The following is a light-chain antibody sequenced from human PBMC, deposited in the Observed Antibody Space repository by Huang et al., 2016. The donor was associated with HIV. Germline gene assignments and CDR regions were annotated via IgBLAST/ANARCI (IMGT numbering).Light chain of an antibody. J-gene: IGKJ2*01. CDR1: QSFSNY. Sequence: EIVLTQSPATLSLSPGERATLSCRACQSFSNYLSWYQQKPGQAPRLLIYDASNRATGIPSRFSGSGSGTDFTLTITSLGPGDFAVYYCHQRGNWPPYTFGQGTKLEIK. CDR3: HQRGNWPPYT. V-gene: IGKV3-11*01. CDR2: DAS.